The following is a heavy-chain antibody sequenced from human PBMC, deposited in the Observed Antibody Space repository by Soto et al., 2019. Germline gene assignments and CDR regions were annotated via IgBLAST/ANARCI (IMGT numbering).Heavy chain of an antibody. CDR2: FNPNSGDT. CDR1: GYTFTAYS. CDR3: AREASAVISLDY. Sequence: SCKASGYTFTAYSMHWVRQAPGQGLEWVGWFNPNSGDTIYAQKFQGRVTLTRDTSIGTAYMELYSLTSDDTAVYYCAREASAVISLDYWGQGTLVTVSS. V-gene: IGHV1-2*02. D-gene: IGHD6-19*01. J-gene: IGHJ4*02.